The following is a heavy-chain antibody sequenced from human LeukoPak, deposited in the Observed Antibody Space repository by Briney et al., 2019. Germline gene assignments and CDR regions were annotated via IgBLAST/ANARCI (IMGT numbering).Heavy chain of an antibody. CDR2: ISGSGGST. CDR3: ARGGGWVNY. D-gene: IGHD6-19*01. J-gene: IGHJ4*02. V-gene: IGHV3-23*01. CDR1: GFTFSSYA. Sequence: GSLRLSCAASGFTFSSYAMSWVRQAPGKGLEWVSAISGSGGSTYYADSVKGRFTISRDNAKNSLYLQMNSLRAEDTAVYYCARGGGWVNYWGQGTLVTVSS.